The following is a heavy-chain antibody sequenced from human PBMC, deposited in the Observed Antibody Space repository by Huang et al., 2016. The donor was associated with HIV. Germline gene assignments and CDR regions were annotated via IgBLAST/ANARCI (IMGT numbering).Heavy chain of an antibody. CDR1: GYTFTNYD. J-gene: IGHJ4*02. CDR3: ARARGYYYGSGGYYSRYYFDY. V-gene: IGHV1-8*03. CDR2: MNPNSGNT. D-gene: IGHD3-22*01. Sequence: QVQLVQSGAEVKKPGASVRVSCRSSGYTFTNYDINWVRQATGQGLEGMGWMNPNSGNTGFAQKFQGRVTIIMNTSISTAYMELSSLRSEDTAVYYCARARGYYYGSGGYYSRYYFDYWGQGTLVTVSS.